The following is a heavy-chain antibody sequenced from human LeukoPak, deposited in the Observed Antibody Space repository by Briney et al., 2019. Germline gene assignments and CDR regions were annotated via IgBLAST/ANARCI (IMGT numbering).Heavy chain of an antibody. D-gene: IGHD3-10*01. V-gene: IGHV3-21*01. CDR3: ARDTIDN. J-gene: IGHJ4*02. CDR1: GDTFSSYS. Sequence: TGGALRLSCAPSGDTFSSYSMNWVRQAPGRGLEWFSSISSSSSYIYYEDSVKGRFTISRDNAKTSMYLQMNSLRAEDTAVSYCARDTIDNGGQGTLVSVPS. CDR2: ISSSSSYI.